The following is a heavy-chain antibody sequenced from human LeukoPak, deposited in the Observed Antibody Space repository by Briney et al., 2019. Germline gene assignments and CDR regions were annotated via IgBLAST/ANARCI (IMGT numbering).Heavy chain of an antibody. Sequence: SVRVSCKASGGTFSSYAISWVRQAPGQGLEWMGRIIPILGIANYAQKFQGRVTITADKSTSTAYMELSSLRSEDTAVYYCAQYSGSYYGAFDIWGQGTMVTVSS. CDR1: GGTFSSYA. J-gene: IGHJ3*02. CDR3: AQYSGSYYGAFDI. V-gene: IGHV1-69*04. CDR2: IIPILGIA. D-gene: IGHD1-26*01.